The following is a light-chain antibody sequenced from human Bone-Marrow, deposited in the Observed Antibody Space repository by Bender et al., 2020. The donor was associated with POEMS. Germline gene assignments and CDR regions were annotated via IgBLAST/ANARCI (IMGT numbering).Light chain of an antibody. Sequence: QSALTQPASVSGSPGQSITISCFGTSSDIGAYNHVAWYQRHPGQAPKLVLYDVSNRPSGVSNRFSGSKSGNTASLTISGLQAEDEADYFCTSYTSSDTLVLFGGGTKLTVL. J-gene: IGLJ2*01. CDR2: DVS. CDR3: TSYTSSDTLVL. CDR1: SSDIGAYNH. V-gene: IGLV2-14*01.